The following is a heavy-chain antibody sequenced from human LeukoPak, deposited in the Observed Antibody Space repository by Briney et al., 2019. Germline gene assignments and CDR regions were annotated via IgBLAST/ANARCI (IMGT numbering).Heavy chain of an antibody. D-gene: IGHD2-8*01. CDR2: ISYDGRNK. J-gene: IGHJ6*03. CDR3: AKDRCSNGVGCYYYYMDV. Sequence: PGRSLRLSCAASGFTFSSYGMHWVRQAPGKGLEWVAVISYDGRNKYYADSVKGRFTISRDNSKNTLYLQMNSLRAEDTAVYYCAKDRCSNGVGCYYYYMDVWGKGTTVTISS. V-gene: IGHV3-30*18. CDR1: GFTFSSYG.